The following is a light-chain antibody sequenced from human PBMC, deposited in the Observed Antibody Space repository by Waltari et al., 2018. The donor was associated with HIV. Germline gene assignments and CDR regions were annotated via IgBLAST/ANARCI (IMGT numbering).Light chain of an antibody. CDR2: EVS. CDR3: GSYAGSNAYV. Sequence: QSALTQPASVSGSPGQSITLSCTGTSNDVGDYNLVSWYQQDPGKAPKVMIYEVSKRPSGVPNRFSGSKSGNTASLTISGLQAEDEADYYCGSYAGSNAYVFGIGTKVTVL. V-gene: IGLV2-23*02. CDR1: SNDVGDYNL. J-gene: IGLJ1*01.